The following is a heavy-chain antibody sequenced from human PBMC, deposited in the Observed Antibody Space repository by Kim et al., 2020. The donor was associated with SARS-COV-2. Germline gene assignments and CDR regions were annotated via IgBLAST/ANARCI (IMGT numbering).Heavy chain of an antibody. V-gene: IGHV3-23*01. J-gene: IGHJ4*02. CDR3: AKGKNWNYGDYFDY. D-gene: IGHD1-7*01. Sequence: SVKGRFTISKDNSKNTLYLQMNSLRAEDTAVYYCAKGKNWNYGDYFDYWGQGTLVTVSS.